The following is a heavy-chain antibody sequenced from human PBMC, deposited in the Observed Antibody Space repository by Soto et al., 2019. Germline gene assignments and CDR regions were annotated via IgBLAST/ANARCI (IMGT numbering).Heavy chain of an antibody. J-gene: IGHJ4*02. CDR2: ISGSDGKT. D-gene: IGHD3-3*01. Sequence: LRLSCTTSGFSVASFAMTWVRQAPGKGLEWVATISGSDGKTYYADSVKGRFSISRDTSRNTLYLQMNSLRADDTAIYYCAKWSYLDYWGQGTRVTVSS. CDR1: GFSVASFA. V-gene: IGHV3-23*01. CDR3: AKWSYLDY.